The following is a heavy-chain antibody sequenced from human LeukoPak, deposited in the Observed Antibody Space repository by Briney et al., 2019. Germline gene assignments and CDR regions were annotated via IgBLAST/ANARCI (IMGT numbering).Heavy chain of an antibody. J-gene: IGHJ4*02. D-gene: IGHD2-15*01. CDR1: GFSFNNYA. Sequence: GGSLRLSCAASGFSFNNYAMNWVRQAPGKGLEWVSGIFGSGGDTYYADSVKGRFAISRDNYKNMLYLQMNSLRAEDTAVYYCARDVVVAATYYRDFWGQGTLVTVSS. V-gene: IGHV3-23*01. CDR3: ARDVVVAATYYRDF. CDR2: IFGSGGDT.